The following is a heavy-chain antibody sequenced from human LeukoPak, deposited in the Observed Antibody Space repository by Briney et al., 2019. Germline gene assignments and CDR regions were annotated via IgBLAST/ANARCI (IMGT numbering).Heavy chain of an antibody. CDR2: IWYDGSNK. Sequence: PGGSLRLSCAASGFTFSSYGMPWVRQAPGKGLEWVAVIWYDGSNKYYADSVKGRSTISRDNSKNTLYLQMNSLRAEDTAVYYCARAAGVIVNPFDYWGQGTLVTVSS. V-gene: IGHV3-33*01. CDR3: ARAAGVIVNPFDY. D-gene: IGHD3-16*02. J-gene: IGHJ4*02. CDR1: GFTFSSYG.